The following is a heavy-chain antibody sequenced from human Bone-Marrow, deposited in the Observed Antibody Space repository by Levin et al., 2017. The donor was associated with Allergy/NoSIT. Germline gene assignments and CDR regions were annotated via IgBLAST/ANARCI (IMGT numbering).Heavy chain of an antibody. J-gene: IGHJ4*02. V-gene: IGHV3-74*01. CDR1: GFTFSGYW. Sequence: SCAASGFTFSGYWMHWVRQVPGKRLEWVSYISSDASRTDYADSVKGRFTISRDNAKNMLYLHINSLRAEDTAVYHCARGGQLPINWGQGTLVTVSS. CDR3: ARGGQLPIN. D-gene: IGHD2-2*01. CDR2: ISSDASRT.